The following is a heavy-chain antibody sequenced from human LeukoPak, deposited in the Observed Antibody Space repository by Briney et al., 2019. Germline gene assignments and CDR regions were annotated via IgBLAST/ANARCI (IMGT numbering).Heavy chain of an antibody. CDR3: ARDLNY. J-gene: IGHJ4*02. CDR2: IDTGVNT. Sequence: TGGSLRLSCAASGFTVINNYMSWVRQAPGKGLEWVSIIDTGVNTYYADSVKGRFTISRDNSKNTLYLQMNSPRAEDTAMYYCARDLNYWGQGTLVTVSS. V-gene: IGHV3-53*01. CDR1: GFTVINNY.